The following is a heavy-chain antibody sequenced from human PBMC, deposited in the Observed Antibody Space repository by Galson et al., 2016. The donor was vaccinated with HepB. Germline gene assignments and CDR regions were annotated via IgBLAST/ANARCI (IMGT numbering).Heavy chain of an antibody. CDR1: GFTFSSYG. J-gene: IGHJ4*02. Sequence: SLRLSCAASGFTFSSYGTHWVRQAPGKGLEWVAVISYDGSNKYYADSVKGRFTISRDNSKNTLYLQMNSLRAEDTAVYYCAKDIRSYGLFGRFDYWGQGTLVTVSS. V-gene: IGHV3-30*18. D-gene: IGHD5-18*01. CDR2: ISYDGSNK. CDR3: AKDIRSYGLFGRFDY.